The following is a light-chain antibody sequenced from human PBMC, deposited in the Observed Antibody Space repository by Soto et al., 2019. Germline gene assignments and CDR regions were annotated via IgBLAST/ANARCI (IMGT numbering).Light chain of an antibody. CDR3: RAWDDTLNGWV. Sequence: QSVLTQPPSASETPGQRVTISCSGGISKIGSNTINWYQHLPGMAPKLLIYSNNQRPSGVPDRFSGSKSGTSASLAISRLQPEDEADFYCRAWDDTLNGWVFGGGTKLTVL. CDR1: ISKIGSNT. CDR2: SNN. V-gene: IGLV1-44*01. J-gene: IGLJ3*02.